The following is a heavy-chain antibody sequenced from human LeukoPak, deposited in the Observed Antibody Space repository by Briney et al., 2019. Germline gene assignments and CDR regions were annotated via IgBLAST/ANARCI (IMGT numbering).Heavy chain of an antibody. J-gene: IGHJ4*02. D-gene: IGHD3-9*01. CDR2: INHSGST. CDR3: ARGTTYYDILTGYYLDC. Sequence: SETLSLTCVVYGGSFSGYYWRYIRQPRGKGLEWIGEINHSGSTNYNPPLKRRRTISVDTYNNQVSLKLSSVTAADTAVYYCARGTTYYDILTGYYLDCWGQGTLVTVSS. V-gene: IGHV4-34*01. CDR1: GGSFSGYY.